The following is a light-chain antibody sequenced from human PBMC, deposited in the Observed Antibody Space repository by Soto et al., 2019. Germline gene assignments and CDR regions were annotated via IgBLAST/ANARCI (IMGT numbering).Light chain of an antibody. V-gene: IGKV1-39*01. J-gene: IGKJ2*01. Sequence: DIQMTQSPSSLSASVGDRVTITCRASQSISTYLNWYQQKPGKAPKLLIYAASTLQSGVPSRFSGSGSGTDFTLTISNLQPEDFAAFYCHQSHSIPVTFGQGTKLEIK. CDR3: HQSHSIPVT. CDR1: QSISTY. CDR2: AAS.